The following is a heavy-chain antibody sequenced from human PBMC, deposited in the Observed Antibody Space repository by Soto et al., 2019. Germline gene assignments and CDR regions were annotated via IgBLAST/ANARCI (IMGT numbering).Heavy chain of an antibody. CDR3: VKGGADITSPYGMDV. Sequence: GGSLRLSCVASGFSFRTHTLVWVRQAPGKGLEWVSYISTGGTYLEYAHSVKGRFTISRDDAADSVFLQMNSLKGDDTAVYYCVKGGADITSPYGMDVWGQGTTVTVSS. J-gene: IGHJ6*02. CDR2: ISTGGTYL. V-gene: IGHV3-21*06. D-gene: IGHD3-16*01. CDR1: GFSFRTHT.